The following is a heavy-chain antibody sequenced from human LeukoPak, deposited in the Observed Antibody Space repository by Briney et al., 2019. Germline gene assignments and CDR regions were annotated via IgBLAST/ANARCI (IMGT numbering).Heavy chain of an antibody. J-gene: IGHJ6*04. Sequence: GGSLRLSCAASGFTFSSYAMHWVRQAPGKGLEWVAVISYDGSNKYYADSVKGRFTISRDNSKNTLHLQMNSLRAEDTAVYYCARENGRSGYCSGGSCSGGMDVWGKGTTVTVSS. CDR1: GFTFSSYA. D-gene: IGHD2-15*01. V-gene: IGHV3-30*04. CDR3: ARENGRSGYCSGGSCSGGMDV. CDR2: ISYDGSNK.